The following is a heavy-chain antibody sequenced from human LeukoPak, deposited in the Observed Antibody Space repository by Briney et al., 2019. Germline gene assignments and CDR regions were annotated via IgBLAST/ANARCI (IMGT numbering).Heavy chain of an antibody. CDR3: ARGVRDSSGREYFQH. CDR2: MNPNSGNT. Sequence: ASVKVSCKASGYTFTSYDINWVRQATGQGLEWMGRMNPNSGNTGYAQKFQGRVTMTRNTSINTAYMELSSLRSEDTAVFYCARGVRDSSGREYFQHWGQGTLVTVSS. CDR1: GYTFTSYD. D-gene: IGHD3-22*01. J-gene: IGHJ1*01. V-gene: IGHV1-8*01.